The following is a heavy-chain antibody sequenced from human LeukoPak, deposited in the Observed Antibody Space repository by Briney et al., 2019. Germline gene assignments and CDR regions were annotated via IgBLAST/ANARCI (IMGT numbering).Heavy chain of an antibody. CDR2: NHYSGST. CDR1: GGSISTYY. Sequence: PSETLSLTCTVSGGSISTYYWSWIRQPPGKGLEWIGSNHYSGSTNYNSSLKSRITMSVDTSKNQFSLKLSSVTAADTAVYYCARYDSSWDSLDYWGQGTLVTVSS. V-gene: IGHV4-59*01. J-gene: IGHJ4*02. CDR3: ARYDSSWDSLDY. D-gene: IGHD6-13*01.